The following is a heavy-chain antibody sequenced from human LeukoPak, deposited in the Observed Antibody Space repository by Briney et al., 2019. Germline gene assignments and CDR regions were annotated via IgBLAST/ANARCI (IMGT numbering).Heavy chain of an antibody. Sequence: SETLSLTCTVSGGSISSYYWSWIRQPAGKGLEWIGRIYTSGSTNYNPSLKSRVTMSVDTSKNQFSLKLSSVTAADTAVYYCATYRPVIDAFDIWGQGTMVTVSS. J-gene: IGHJ3*02. D-gene: IGHD2-21*01. CDR1: GGSISSYY. V-gene: IGHV4-4*07. CDR2: IYTSGST. CDR3: ATYRPVIDAFDI.